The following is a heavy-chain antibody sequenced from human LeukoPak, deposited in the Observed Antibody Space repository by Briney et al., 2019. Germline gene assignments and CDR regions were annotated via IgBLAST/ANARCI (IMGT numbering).Heavy chain of an antibody. D-gene: IGHD6-19*01. V-gene: IGHV4-39*01. J-gene: IGHJ4*02. Sequence: SETLSLTCTVSGGSISSSSYYWGWIRQPPGKGLEWIGSIYYSGSTYYNPSLKSRVTISVDTSKNQFSLKLSSVTAADTAVYYCARQKYSSGWIFDYWGQGTLVTVSS. CDR1: GGSISSSSYY. CDR2: IYYSGST. CDR3: ARQKYSSGWIFDY.